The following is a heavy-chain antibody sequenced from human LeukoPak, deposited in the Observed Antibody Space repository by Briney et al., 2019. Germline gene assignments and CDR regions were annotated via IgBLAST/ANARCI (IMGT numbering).Heavy chain of an antibody. Sequence: ASVKVSCKASGGTFSSYAISWVRQAPGQGLEWMGGIIPIFGTANYAQKFQGRVTITADESTSTAYMELSSLRSEDTAVYYCARQGYPYDSSGYYFDYWGQGTPVTVSS. J-gene: IGHJ4*02. CDR3: ARQGYPYDSSGYYFDY. CDR1: GGTFSSYA. CDR2: IIPIFGTA. V-gene: IGHV1-69*13. D-gene: IGHD3-22*01.